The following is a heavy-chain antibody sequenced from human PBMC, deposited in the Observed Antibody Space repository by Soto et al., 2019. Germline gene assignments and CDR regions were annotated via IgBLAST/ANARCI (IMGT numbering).Heavy chain of an antibody. CDR2: IIPILGIA. CDR3: AGDARYGDYGVFDY. V-gene: IGHV1-69*08. J-gene: IGHJ4*02. D-gene: IGHD4-17*01. Sequence: QVQLVQSGAEVKKPGSSVKVSCKASGGTFSSYTISWVRQAPGQGLEWMGRIIPILGIANYAQKCQGRVTITADKSTSRAYMELSSLTSEGMAVYYCAGDARYGDYGVFDYWGQGTLVTVSS. CDR1: GGTFSSYT.